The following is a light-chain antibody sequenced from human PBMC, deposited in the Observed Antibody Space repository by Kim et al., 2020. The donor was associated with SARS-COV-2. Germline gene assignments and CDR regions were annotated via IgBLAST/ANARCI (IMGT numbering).Light chain of an antibody. CDR2: KAS. CDR1: QSISSW. CDR3: HQYNSYSPEP. Sequence: DIQMTQSPSTLSASVGDRVTITCRASQSISSWLAWYQRKAGKAPKLLIYKASSLESGVPSRFSGSGSGTEFTLTISSLQPDDFATYYCHQYNSYSPEPFGPGTKVDIK. V-gene: IGKV1-5*03. J-gene: IGKJ3*01.